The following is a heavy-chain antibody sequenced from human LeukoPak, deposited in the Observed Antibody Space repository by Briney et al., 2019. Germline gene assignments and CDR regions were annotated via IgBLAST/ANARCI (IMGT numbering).Heavy chain of an antibody. CDR2: INPNSGGT. CDR3: ARGYYDFWSGYPQPHNWFDP. V-gene: IGHV1-2*02. Sequence: ASVKVSCKASGYTFTGYYMHWMRQAPGQGLEWMGWINPNSGGTNYAQKFQGRVTMTRDTSISTAYMELSRLRSDDTAVYYCARGYYDFWSGYPQPHNWFDPWGQGTLVTVSS. J-gene: IGHJ5*02. D-gene: IGHD3-3*01. CDR1: GYTFTGYY.